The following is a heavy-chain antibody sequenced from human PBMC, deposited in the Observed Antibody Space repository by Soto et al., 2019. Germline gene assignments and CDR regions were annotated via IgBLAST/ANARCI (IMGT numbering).Heavy chain of an antibody. V-gene: IGHV3-23*01. D-gene: IGHD2-2*01. CDR3: AKGGSTRRWPYSYGMDV. CDR1: GFTFSSYA. J-gene: IGHJ6*02. Sequence: EVQLLESGGGLVQPGGSLRLSCAASGFTFSSYAMSWVRQAPGKGLEWVSAISGSGGSTYYADSVKGRFTISRDNSKNTLYLQMNSLRAEDTAVYYCAKGGSTRRWPYSYGMDVWGQGTTVTVSS. CDR2: ISGSGGST.